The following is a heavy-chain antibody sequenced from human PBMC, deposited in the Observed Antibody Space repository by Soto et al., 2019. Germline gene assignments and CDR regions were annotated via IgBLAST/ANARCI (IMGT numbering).Heavy chain of an antibody. CDR3: AIFQNGNYYYGMDV. CDR1: GGTFSSYA. D-gene: IGHD1-1*01. J-gene: IGHJ6*02. CDR2: IIPIFGTA. Sequence: SVKVSCKASGGTFSSYAISWVRQAPGQGLEWMGGIIPIFGTANYAQKFQGGVTITADESTSTAYMELGSLRSEDTAVYYCAIFQNGNYYYGMDVWGQGTTVTVS. V-gene: IGHV1-69*13.